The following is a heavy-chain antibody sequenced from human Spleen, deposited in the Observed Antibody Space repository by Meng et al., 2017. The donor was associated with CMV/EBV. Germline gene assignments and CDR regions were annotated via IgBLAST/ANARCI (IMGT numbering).Heavy chain of an antibody. D-gene: IGHD3-3*01. CDR3: ARHQRRDYDFWSGYQNGNWFDP. Sequence: SDYWGWIRQRPGKGLEWIGSIYYSGSTYYNPSLKSRVTISVDTSKNQFSLKLSSVTAADTAVYYCARHQRRDYDFWSGYQNGNWFDPWGQGTLVTVSS. CDR2: IYYSGST. J-gene: IGHJ5*02. V-gene: IGHV4-39*01. CDR1: SDY.